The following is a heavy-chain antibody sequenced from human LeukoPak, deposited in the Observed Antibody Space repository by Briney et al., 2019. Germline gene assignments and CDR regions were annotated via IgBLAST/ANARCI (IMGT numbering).Heavy chain of an antibody. CDR2: INHSGST. J-gene: IGHJ5*02. CDR3: ARGSRYDFWSGYDETNWFDP. CDR1: GGSFSGYY. D-gene: IGHD3-3*01. V-gene: IGHV4-34*01. Sequence: PSETLSLTCAVYGGSFSGYYWSWIRQPPGKGLEWIGEINHSGSTDYNPSLKSRVTISVDTSKNQFSLKLSSVTAADTAVYYCARGSRYDFWSGYDETNWFDPWGQGTLVTVSS.